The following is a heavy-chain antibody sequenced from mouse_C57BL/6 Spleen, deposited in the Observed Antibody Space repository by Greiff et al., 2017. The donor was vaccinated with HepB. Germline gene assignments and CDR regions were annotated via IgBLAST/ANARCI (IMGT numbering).Heavy chain of an antibody. D-gene: IGHD2-2*01. CDR3: AREVTEGYAMDY. CDR2: IWWDDDK. CDR1: GFSLSTFGMG. Sequence: QVTLKVSGPGILQPSQTLSLTCSFSGFSLSTFGMGVGWIRQPPGKGLEWLAHIWWDDDKYYNPALKSQLAISKDTSKNQVFLKIANVDTADTATYYCAREVTEGYAMDYWGQGTSVTVSS. V-gene: IGHV8-8*01. J-gene: IGHJ4*01.